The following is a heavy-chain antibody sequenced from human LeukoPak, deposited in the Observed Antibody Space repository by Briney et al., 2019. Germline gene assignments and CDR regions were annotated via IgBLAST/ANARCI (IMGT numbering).Heavy chain of an antibody. CDR3: ARNVDTAMAHSLDY. V-gene: IGHV1-69*06. CDR1: GGTFSSYA. Sequence: SVKVSCKASGGTFSSYAISWVRQAPGQGLEWMGGIIPIFGTANYAQKFQGRVTITADKSTSTAYMELSSLRSEDTAVYYCARNVDTAMAHSLDYWGQGTLVTVSS. D-gene: IGHD5-18*01. J-gene: IGHJ4*02. CDR2: IIPIFGTA.